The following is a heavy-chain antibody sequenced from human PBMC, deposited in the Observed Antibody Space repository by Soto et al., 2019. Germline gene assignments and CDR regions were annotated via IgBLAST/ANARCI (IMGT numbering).Heavy chain of an antibody. J-gene: IGHJ4*02. Sequence: SVKVSCKASVYTFTSYYMHWVRQAPGQGLEWMGIINPSGGSTSYAQKFQGRVTMTRDTSTSTVYMELSSLRSEDTAVYYCERVEDWGNFDYWGQGTLVTVSS. CDR1: VYTFTSYY. D-gene: IGHD7-27*01. CDR3: ERVEDWGNFDY. CDR2: INPSGGST. V-gene: IGHV1-46*01.